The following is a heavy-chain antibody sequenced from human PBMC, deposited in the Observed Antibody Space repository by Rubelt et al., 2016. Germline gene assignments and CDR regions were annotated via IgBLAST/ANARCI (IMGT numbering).Heavy chain of an antibody. CDR2: SRAPNT. CDR3: VKEKDAIYIDY. CDR1: GLTSDDFT. Sequence: EVQLVESGGVVVQPGGSLSLSCATSGLTSDDFTLHWVRQAPGKGLEWVSLSRAPNTYYADSVKGRLAGSRDNSKNSLYRQSNSRRTEDTAMYYCVKEKDAIYIDYWGQGTLVTVSS. J-gene: IGHJ4*02. V-gene: IGHV3-43*01.